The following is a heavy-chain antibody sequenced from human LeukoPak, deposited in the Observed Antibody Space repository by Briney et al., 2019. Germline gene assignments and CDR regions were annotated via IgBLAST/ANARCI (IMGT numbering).Heavy chain of an antibody. V-gene: IGHV1-18*01. CDR2: ISGYNGNT. J-gene: IGHJ6*03. CDR1: GYTFTRNG. CDR3: ARGPGGRSGYHPLEDYYYYYYMDV. D-gene: IGHD3-22*01. Sequence: ASVRVSCKASGYTFTRNGICWVRQAPGQGLEWMGWISGYNGNTKYAQKFQSRVTMTTDTSTSTAYMELKSLRSDDTAVYYCARGPGGRSGYHPLEDYYYYYYMDVWGKGTKVTVSS.